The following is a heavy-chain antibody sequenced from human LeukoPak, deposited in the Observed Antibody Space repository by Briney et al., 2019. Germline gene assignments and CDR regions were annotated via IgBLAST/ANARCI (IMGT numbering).Heavy chain of an antibody. Sequence: PGGSLRLSCAASGFTFSSYGIHWFRQAPGKGLEWVAVISYDGSNKYYADSVKGRFTISRDNSKNTLYLQINSLRAEDTAIYYCAKDVWWSVSWGQGTLVTVSS. CDR2: ISYDGSNK. V-gene: IGHV3-30*18. CDR1: GFTFSSYG. CDR3: AKDVWWSVS. D-gene: IGHD2-8*02. J-gene: IGHJ5*02.